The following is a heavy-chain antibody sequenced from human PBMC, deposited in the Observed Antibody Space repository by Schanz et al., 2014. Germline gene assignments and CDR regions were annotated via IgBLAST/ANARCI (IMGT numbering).Heavy chain of an antibody. CDR1: GYTFTSYS. CDR2: INLSGGRT. D-gene: IGHD7-27*01. Sequence: QVQLVQSGAEVKKPGASVKVSCKASGYTFTSYSMHWVRQAPGQGLEWMGIINLSGGRTNNAQKFQGRLTMTRDTSTSTVSMELTSLRSEDTAVYFCARDLTVDTGVVVHYCYCGMDVWGQGTTVTVSS. J-gene: IGHJ6*02. V-gene: IGHV1-46*01. CDR3: ARDLTVDTGVVVHYCYCGMDV.